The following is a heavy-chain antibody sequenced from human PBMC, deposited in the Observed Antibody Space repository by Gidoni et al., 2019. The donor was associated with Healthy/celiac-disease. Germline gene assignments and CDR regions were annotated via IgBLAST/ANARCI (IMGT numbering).Heavy chain of an antibody. CDR1: GGTFSSYA. V-gene: IGHV1-69*01. D-gene: IGHD4-17*01. J-gene: IGHJ6*02. CDR2: IIPIFGTA. CDR3: ARANYGDYSEEYYYYYGMDV. Sequence: QVQLVQSGAEVKKPGSSVKVSCKASGGTFSSYAISWVRQAPGQGLEWMGGIIPIFGTANYAQKFQGRVTITADESTSTAYMELSSLRSEDTAVYYCARANYGDYSEEYYYYYGMDVWGQGTTVTVSS.